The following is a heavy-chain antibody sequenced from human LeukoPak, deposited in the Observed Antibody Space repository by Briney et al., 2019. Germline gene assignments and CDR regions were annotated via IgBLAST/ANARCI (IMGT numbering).Heavy chain of an antibody. V-gene: IGHV4-34*01. J-gene: IGHJ4*02. CDR2: INHSGST. D-gene: IGHD5-18*01. CDR3: AREGYSYGYGGSVLRKRRHFDY. CDR1: GGSFSGYY. Sequence: SETLSLTCAVYGGSFSGYYWSWIRQPPGKGLEWIGEINHSGSTNYNPSLKSRVTISVDTSKNQFSLKLSSVTAADTAVYYCAREGYSYGYGGSVLRKRRHFDYWGQGTLVTVSS.